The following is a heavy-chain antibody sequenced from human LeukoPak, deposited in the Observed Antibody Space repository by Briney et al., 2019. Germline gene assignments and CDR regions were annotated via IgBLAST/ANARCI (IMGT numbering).Heavy chain of an antibody. V-gene: IGHV3-21*01. Sequence: GGSLRLSCTASGFTFSSYSMNWVRQAPGKGLEWVSYISSSHSYIYYADSVKGRFTISRDNAKNSLYLQMNSLRAEDTAVYYCARGRSGWYYDYWGQGTLVTVSS. D-gene: IGHD6-19*01. CDR3: ARGRSGWYYDY. CDR2: ISSSHSYI. CDR1: GFTFSSYS. J-gene: IGHJ4*02.